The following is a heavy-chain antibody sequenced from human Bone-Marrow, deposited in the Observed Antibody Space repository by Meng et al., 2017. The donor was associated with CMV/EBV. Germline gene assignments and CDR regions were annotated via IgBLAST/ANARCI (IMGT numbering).Heavy chain of an antibody. CDR2: ISWNSGSI. V-gene: IGHV3-9*01. CDR1: GFTFDDYA. Sequence: GGSLRLSCAASGFTFDDYAMHWVRQAPGKGLEWVSGISWNSGSIGYADSVEGRFTISRDNAKNSLYLQMNSLRAEDTALYYCAKAYYDILTGLGDDAFDIWGQGTMVTFSS. J-gene: IGHJ3*02. CDR3: AKAYYDILTGLGDDAFDI. D-gene: IGHD3-9*01.